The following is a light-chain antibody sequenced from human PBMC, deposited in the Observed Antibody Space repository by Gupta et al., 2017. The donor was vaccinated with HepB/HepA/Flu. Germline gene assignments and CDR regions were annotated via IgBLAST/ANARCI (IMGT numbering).Light chain of an antibody. CDR1: KSSSSS. V-gene: IGKV1-39*01. Sequence: DIQMIKSPSSLSASVGDRVTITCRASKSSSSSLNWYQQRPGKAPKLLIYHATTLQSGVPSRFSGSGSGTDFTLSIVSLQPEDVVTYYCQQNYSTPRTFGQGTRVEIK. CDR3: QQNYSTPRT. CDR2: HAT. J-gene: IGKJ1*01.